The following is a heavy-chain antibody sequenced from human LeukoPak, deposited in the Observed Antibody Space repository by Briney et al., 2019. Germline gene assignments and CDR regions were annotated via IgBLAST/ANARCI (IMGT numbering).Heavy chain of an antibody. Sequence: GRSLRLSCAASGFTFSSYAMHWVRQATGKGLEWVAVISYDGSNKYYADSVKGRFTISRDNSKNTLYLQMHSLRAEDTAVYYCARDATVTEGFYWGQGTLVTVSS. D-gene: IGHD4-17*01. V-gene: IGHV3-30-3*01. CDR2: ISYDGSNK. CDR1: GFTFSSYA. CDR3: ARDATVTEGFY. J-gene: IGHJ4*02.